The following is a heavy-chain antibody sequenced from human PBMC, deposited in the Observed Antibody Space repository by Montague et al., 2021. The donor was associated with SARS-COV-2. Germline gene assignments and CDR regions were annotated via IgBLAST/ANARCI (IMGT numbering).Heavy chain of an antibody. V-gene: IGHV6-1*01. CDR1: GDSVSSNTVA. J-gene: IGHJ4*02. CDR3: ARDSEYSIDY. D-gene: IGHD6-6*01. CDR2: TYYRSKWYN. Sequence: CAISGDSVSSNTVAWNWFRQSPSRGLEWLGRTYYRSKWYNDYAVSMQSRVTINPDTSKNQFSLHVNSVTPEDTAVYYRARDSEYSIDYWGRGLLVTVSS.